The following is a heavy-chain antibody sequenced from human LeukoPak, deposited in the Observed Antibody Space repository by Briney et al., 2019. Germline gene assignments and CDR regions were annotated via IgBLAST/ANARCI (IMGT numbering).Heavy chain of an antibody. V-gene: IGHV4-61*02. J-gene: IGHJ4*02. CDR3: AAQLLWFGEAYFDY. CDR2: IYTSGST. D-gene: IGHD3-10*01. CDR1: GYSISSGSYY. Sequence: SETLSLTCTVSGYSISSGSYYWSWIRQPAGKGLEWIGRIYTSGSTNYNPSLKSRVTISVDTSKNQFSLKLSSVTAADTAVYYCAAQLLWFGEAYFDYWGQGTLVTVSS.